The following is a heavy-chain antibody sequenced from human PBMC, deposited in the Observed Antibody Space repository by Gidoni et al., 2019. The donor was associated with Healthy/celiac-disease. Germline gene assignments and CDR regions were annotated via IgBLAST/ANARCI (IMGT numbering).Heavy chain of an antibody. Sequence: QVQLVQSGAEVKKPGSSVQVSCKASVGTFSSYAISWVRQAPGQGLEWMGGIIPIFGTANYAQKFQGRVTITADESTSTAYMELSSLRSEDTAVYYCARDEGSSIAARRGWFDPWGQGTLVTVSS. CDR2: IIPIFGTA. CDR3: ARDEGSSIAARRGWFDP. J-gene: IGHJ5*02. CDR1: VGTFSSYA. V-gene: IGHV1-69*01. D-gene: IGHD6-6*01.